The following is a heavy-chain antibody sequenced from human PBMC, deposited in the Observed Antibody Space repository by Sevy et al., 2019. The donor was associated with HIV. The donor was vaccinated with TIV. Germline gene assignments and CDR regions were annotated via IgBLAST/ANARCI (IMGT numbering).Heavy chain of an antibody. D-gene: IGHD3-9*01. J-gene: IGHJ6*03. V-gene: IGHV3-7*01. Sequence: GGSLRLSCAASGFTFSSYWMSWVRQAPGKGLEWVANIKQDGSEKYYVDSVKGRFTISRDNAKNSLYLQMNSLRAEDTAVYYCARDFSLRYFDWLTYYYYYMDVWGKGTTVTVSS. CDR2: IKQDGSEK. CDR1: GFTFSSYW. CDR3: ARDFSLRYFDWLTYYYYYMDV.